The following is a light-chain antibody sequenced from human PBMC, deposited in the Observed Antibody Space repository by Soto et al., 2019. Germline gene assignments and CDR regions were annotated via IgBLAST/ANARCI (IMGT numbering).Light chain of an antibody. V-gene: IGLV2-8*01. J-gene: IGLJ2*01. CDR3: SSYAGSNNLNV. CDR2: EVS. Sequence: QSALTQPPAASGSPGQSVTISCTGTSSDVGGYKYVSWYQQHPGKAPKLMIYEVSQLPSGVPDRFSGSKSGNTASLTVSGLQAEDEADYYCSSYAGSNNLNVFGGGTKVTVL. CDR1: SSDVGGYKY.